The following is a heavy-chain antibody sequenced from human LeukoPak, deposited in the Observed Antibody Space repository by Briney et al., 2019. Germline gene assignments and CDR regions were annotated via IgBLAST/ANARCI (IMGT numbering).Heavy chain of an antibody. CDR3: ARGTTGDY. CDR2: INHSGST. D-gene: IGHD1-14*01. V-gene: IGHV4-34*01. Sequence: PSETLSLTCTVSGGSISSYYWSWIRQPPGKGLEWIGEINHSGSTNYNPSLKSRVTISVDTSKNQFSLKLSSVTAADTAVYYCARGTTGDYWGQGTLVTVSS. CDR1: GGSISSYY. J-gene: IGHJ4*02.